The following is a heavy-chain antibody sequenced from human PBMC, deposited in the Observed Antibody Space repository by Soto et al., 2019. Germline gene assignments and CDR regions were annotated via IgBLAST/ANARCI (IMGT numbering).Heavy chain of an antibody. CDR3: ARSRNVAEFNDYGGNYHGFDI. J-gene: IGHJ3*02. CDR2: IIPMFGTP. CDR1: GGSVNSHA. D-gene: IGHD4-17*01. Sequence: QVQLEQSGAEVKKAGSSVKVSCKAFGGSVNSHAISWVRQAPGQGLEWMGGIIPMFGTPTYAQRFQAGITISEDESTSTVFLDLSSLRSEDTAMSYCARSRNVAEFNDYGGNYHGFDIWGQGTRVTVSS. V-gene: IGHV1-69*01.